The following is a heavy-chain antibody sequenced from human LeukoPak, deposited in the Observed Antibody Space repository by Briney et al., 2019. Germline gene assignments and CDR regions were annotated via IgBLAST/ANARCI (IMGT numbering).Heavy chain of an antibody. V-gene: IGHV1-18*04. D-gene: IGHD2-21*02. Sequence: ASVKVSCKASGYPFSIFGMAWVRQAPGQGLEWMGWIGSYNGNTNFAQKFQGRATITTDTSTRTVYMELSSLRFDDTAVYYCARAGAEVTSHFDVWGQGTLVTVSS. CDR3: ARAGAEVTSHFDV. J-gene: IGHJ4*02. CDR2: IGSYNGNT. CDR1: GYPFSIFG.